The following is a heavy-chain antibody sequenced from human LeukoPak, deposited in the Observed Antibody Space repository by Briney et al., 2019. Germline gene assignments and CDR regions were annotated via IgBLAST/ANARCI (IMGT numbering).Heavy chain of an antibody. V-gene: IGHV4-61*10. D-gene: IGHD6-13*01. Sequence: SETLSLTCTVSGGSISSGSYYWSWIRQPAGKGLEWIGYIYYSGSTNYNPSLKSRVTISVDTSKNQFSLKLSSVTAADTAVYYCAREGSIAAAEDAFDIWGQGTMVTVSS. CDR2: IYYSGST. J-gene: IGHJ3*02. CDR3: AREGSIAAAEDAFDI. CDR1: GGSISSGSYY.